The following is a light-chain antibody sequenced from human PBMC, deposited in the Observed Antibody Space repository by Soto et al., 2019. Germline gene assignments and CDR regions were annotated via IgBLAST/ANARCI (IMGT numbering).Light chain of an antibody. V-gene: IGKV3-20*01. CDR2: RAS. Sequence: EIVLTQSQGALPLSPGERATLSCRASESLSSASLSWYQQRPGQPPRLLIYRASNRATGIPDRFSGSVSGSDFTLIINIREPEDVAFDYCQQYGGSPRSTFGQGPRLEIK. CDR1: ESLSSAS. CDR3: QQYGGSPRST. J-gene: IGKJ5*01.